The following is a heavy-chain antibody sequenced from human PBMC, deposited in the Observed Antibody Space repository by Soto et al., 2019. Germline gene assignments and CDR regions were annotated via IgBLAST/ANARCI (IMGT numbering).Heavy chain of an antibody. D-gene: IGHD3-3*01. CDR2: IYYSGST. Sequence: PSETLSLTCTVSGGSISSSSYYWGWIRQPPGKGLEWIGSIYYSGSTYYNPSLKSRVTISVDTSKNQFSLKLSPVTAADTAVYYCARPLLYDFWSGYGMDVWGQGTTVTVSS. CDR1: GGSISSSSYY. J-gene: IGHJ6*02. CDR3: ARPLLYDFWSGYGMDV. V-gene: IGHV4-39*01.